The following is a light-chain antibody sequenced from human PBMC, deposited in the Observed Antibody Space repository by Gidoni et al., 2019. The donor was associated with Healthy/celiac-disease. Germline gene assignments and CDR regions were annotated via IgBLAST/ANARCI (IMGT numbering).Light chain of an antibody. CDR1: ISNIGSNP. V-gene: IGLV1-44*01. CDR3: ATWVDRLNGLT. J-gene: IGLJ2*01. CDR2: SNS. Sequence: PGQTITISCSESISNIGSNPVNWYQHITGASPKLLIYSNSQRPSGVPDRFSGSKSGTSSSLAISDLQSEDEADYYCATWVDRLNGLTFGGGTKLTVL.